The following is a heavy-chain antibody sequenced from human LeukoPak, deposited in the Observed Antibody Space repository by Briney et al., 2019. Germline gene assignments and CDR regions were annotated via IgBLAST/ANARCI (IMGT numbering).Heavy chain of an antibody. V-gene: IGHV3-30*03. CDR2: ISYDGSNK. CDR3: TRVRSSSWYDY. D-gene: IGHD6-13*01. J-gene: IGHJ4*02. Sequence: GGSLRLSCAASGFTFSSYGMHWVRQAPGKGLEWVAIISYDGSNKYYADSVKGRFTISRDNAKNTLFLQMNSLRVDDTAVYYCTRVRSSSWYDYWGQGALVTVSS. CDR1: GFTFSSYG.